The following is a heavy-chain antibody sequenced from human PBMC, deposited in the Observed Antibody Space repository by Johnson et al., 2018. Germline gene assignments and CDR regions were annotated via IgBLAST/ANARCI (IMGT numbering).Heavy chain of an antibody. Sequence: VQLQESGGSVVQPGRSLRLSCTASGFTFSSYGMHWVRQAPGKGLEWVASISSDGSNKNYADSVKDRFTISRDNSKNSLFLQMNSLRAEDTAVYYCAKAGYYDSSGYYYYFQHWGQGTLVTVSS. D-gene: IGHD3-22*01. CDR2: ISSDGSNK. J-gene: IGHJ1*01. CDR3: AKAGYYDSSGYYYYFQH. V-gene: IGHV3-30*18. CDR1: GFTFSSYG.